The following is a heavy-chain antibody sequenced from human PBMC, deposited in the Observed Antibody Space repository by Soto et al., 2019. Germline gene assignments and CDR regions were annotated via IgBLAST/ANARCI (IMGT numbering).Heavy chain of an antibody. D-gene: IGHD6-6*01. V-gene: IGHV4-59*01. CDR2: IYYSGST. CDR3: ARVAYKPISSSTWFDP. CDR1: GGSISSYY. J-gene: IGHJ5*02. Sequence: PSETLSLTCTVSGGSISSYYWSWIRQPPGKGLEWIGYIYYSGSTNYNPSLKSRVTISVDTSKNQFSLKLSSVTAADTAVYYCARVAYKPISSSTWFDPWGQGTLVTVSS.